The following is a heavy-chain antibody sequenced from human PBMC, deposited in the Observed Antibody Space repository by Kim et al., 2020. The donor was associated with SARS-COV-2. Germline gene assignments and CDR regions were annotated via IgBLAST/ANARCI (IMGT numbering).Heavy chain of an antibody. Sequence: NKHYADSVRGRFTISRDIPKNTLYLQMDSLRPEDTAVYYCAKTQIKWDLENWGQGTLVTVSS. D-gene: IGHD1-26*01. CDR3: AKTQIKWDLEN. J-gene: IGHJ4*02. CDR2: NK. V-gene: IGHV3-30*02.